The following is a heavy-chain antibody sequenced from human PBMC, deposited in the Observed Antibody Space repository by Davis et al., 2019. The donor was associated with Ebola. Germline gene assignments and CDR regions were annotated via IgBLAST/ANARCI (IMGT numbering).Heavy chain of an antibody. Sequence: AASVKVSCKASGYTFTSYGISWVRQAPGQGLEWMGRIIPILGIANYAQKFQGRVTITADKSTSTAYMELSSLRSEDTAVYYCAVDEDPTFDYWGQGTLVTVSS. V-gene: IGHV1-69*04. D-gene: IGHD3-9*01. CDR2: IIPILGIA. CDR3: AVDEDPTFDY. J-gene: IGHJ4*02. CDR1: GYTFTSYG.